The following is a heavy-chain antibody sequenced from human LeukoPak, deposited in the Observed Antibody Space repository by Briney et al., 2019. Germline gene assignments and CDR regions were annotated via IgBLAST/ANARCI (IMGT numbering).Heavy chain of an antibody. CDR3: ARIISYGGSDGFDL. J-gene: IGHJ3*01. Sequence: GASVKVSCKASGYTLTAYYIHWMLQAPGQGLEWMGWISPNSGDTDYAQKFQGRVTMTRDTPISTVYMALSSLRSDDTAMYYCARIISYGGSDGFDLWGQGTMVTVSS. CDR1: GYTLTAYY. V-gene: IGHV1-2*02. D-gene: IGHD1-26*01. CDR2: ISPNSGDT.